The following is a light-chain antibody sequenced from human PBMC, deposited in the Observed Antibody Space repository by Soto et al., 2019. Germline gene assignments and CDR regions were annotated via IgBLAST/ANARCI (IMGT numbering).Light chain of an antibody. CDR2: DAS. Sequence: DIQMTQSPSTLSASVGDRVTITCRASQSISSWLAWYQQKPGKAPKLLIYDASSLESGVPSRFSGSGSGTKFTLTITSLQPDDFATYYCKRYNSYLITLGQGTRRKIK. CDR3: KRYNSYLIT. CDR1: QSISSW. V-gene: IGKV1-5*01. J-gene: IGKJ5*01.